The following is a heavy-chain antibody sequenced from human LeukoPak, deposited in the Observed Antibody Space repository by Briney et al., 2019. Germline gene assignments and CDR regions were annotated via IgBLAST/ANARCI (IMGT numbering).Heavy chain of an antibody. D-gene: IGHD3-22*01. CDR3: ARGGTIYDTILEDPFDI. J-gene: IGHJ3*02. CDR1: GYTFSTYD. V-gene: IGHV1-8*01. CDR2: MNPNSGNT. Sequence: ASVTVSCTASGYTFSTYDINWVRQAPGQGLEWMGWMNPNSGNTGYAQEFQGRVAMTRDTSISTAYMELRSLISDDTAVYYCARGGTIYDTILEDPFDIWGQGTMVTVSS.